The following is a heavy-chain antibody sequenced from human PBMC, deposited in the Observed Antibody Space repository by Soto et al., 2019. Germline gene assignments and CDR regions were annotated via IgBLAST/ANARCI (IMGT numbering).Heavy chain of an antibody. D-gene: IGHD2-21*02. V-gene: IGHV3-73*01. J-gene: IGHJ3*02. CDR1: GFTFSGSA. CDR3: TRRACGGDCYHAFDI. Sequence: VGSLRLSCAASGFTFSGSAMHWVRQASGKGLEWVGRIRSKANSYATAYAASVKGRFTISRDDSKNTAYLQMNSLKTEDTAVYYCTRRACGGDCYHAFDIWGQGTMVTVS. CDR2: IRSKANSYAT.